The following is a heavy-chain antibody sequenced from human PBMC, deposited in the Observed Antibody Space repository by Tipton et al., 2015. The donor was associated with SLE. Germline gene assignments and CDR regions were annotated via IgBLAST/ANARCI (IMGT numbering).Heavy chain of an antibody. Sequence: SLRLSCTASGFSISIYNMNWVRQAPGKGLEWVAFINSGGDTILYADSVKGRFTISRDDAKNSAYLQMNSLRDEDTAVYYCAREASLSYWGQGTLVTVTS. V-gene: IGHV3-48*02. J-gene: IGHJ4*02. D-gene: IGHD6-6*01. CDR2: INSGGDTI. CDR1: GFSISIYN. CDR3: AREASLSY.